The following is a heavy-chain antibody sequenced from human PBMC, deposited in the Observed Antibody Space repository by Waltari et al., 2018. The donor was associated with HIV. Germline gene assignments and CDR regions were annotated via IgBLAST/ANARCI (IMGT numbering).Heavy chain of an antibody. Sequence: QVQLVQSGAAVKKVGASVNVSCKASGYTFSDLYIHWVRKARGQGLEWMGWINPNSGGTTYAQKLQGWVTMTRDTSVSTAYMELSRLRSDDTAVYYCARDAEVLGYSYRNYYYYYGMDAWGQGTTVTVSS. CDR3: ARDAEVLGYSYRNYYYYYGMDA. J-gene: IGHJ6*02. V-gene: IGHV1-2*04. D-gene: IGHD5-18*01. CDR1: GYTFSDLY. CDR2: INPNSGGT.